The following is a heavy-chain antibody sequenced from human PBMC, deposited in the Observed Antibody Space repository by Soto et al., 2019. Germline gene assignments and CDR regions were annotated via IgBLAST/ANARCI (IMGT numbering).Heavy chain of an antibody. CDR2: ISSSSSYI. V-gene: IGHV3-21*04. CDR3: ARVTEWLRSNKWFDP. D-gene: IGHD5-12*01. Sequence: PGGSLRLSCAASGFTFSSYTMNWVRQAPGKGLEWVSSISSSSSYIYYADSVKGRFTISRDNAKNSLYLQMNSLRAEDPAVYYCARVTEWLRSNKWFDPWGQGTLVTVSS. CDR1: GFTFSSYT. J-gene: IGHJ5*02.